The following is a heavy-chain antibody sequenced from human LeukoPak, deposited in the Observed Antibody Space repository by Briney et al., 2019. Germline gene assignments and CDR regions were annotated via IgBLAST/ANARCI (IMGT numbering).Heavy chain of an antibody. V-gene: IGHV4-34*01. CDR1: GENFSIYF. CDR3: ARPGLAYCGANCYSTEGYYFDY. D-gene: IGHD2-21*01. CDR2: ITHGGST. Sequence: SETLSLTCAVYGENFSIYFYSWIRQPPGKGLEWIGEITHGGSTSYNPSLKSRVTISVDTSKNQFSLRLSSVTAADTAMYYCARPGLAYCGANCYSTEGYYFDYWSQGTLVTVSS. J-gene: IGHJ4*02.